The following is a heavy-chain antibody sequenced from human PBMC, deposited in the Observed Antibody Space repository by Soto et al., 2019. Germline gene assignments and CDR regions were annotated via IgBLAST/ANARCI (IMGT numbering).Heavy chain of an antibody. CDR2: IYYSGST. CDR1: GGSISSGGYY. CDR3: ARMIDELRYFDWLPKAYYFDY. D-gene: IGHD3-9*01. V-gene: IGHV4-31*03. J-gene: IGHJ4*02. Sequence: SETLSLTCTVSGGSISSGGYYWSWIRQHPGKGLEWIGYIYYSGSTYYNPSLKGRVTISVDTSKNQFSLKLSSVTAADTAVYYCARMIDELRYFDWLPKAYYFDYWGQGTLVTVSS.